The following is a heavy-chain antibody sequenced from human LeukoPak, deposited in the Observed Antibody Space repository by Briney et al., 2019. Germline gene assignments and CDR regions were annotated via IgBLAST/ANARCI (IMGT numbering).Heavy chain of an antibody. CDR1: GFTFSSYG. D-gene: IGHD1-26*01. V-gene: IGHV3-30*02. CDR3: AKQAVVGATPNYYYYYYMDV. Sequence: PGGSLRLSCAASGFTFSSYGMHWVRQAPGKGLEWVAFIRYDGSNKYYADSVKGRFTISRDNSKNTLYLQMNSLRAEDTAVYYCAKQAVVGATPNYYYYYYMDVWGKGTTVTVSS. CDR2: IRYDGSNK. J-gene: IGHJ6*03.